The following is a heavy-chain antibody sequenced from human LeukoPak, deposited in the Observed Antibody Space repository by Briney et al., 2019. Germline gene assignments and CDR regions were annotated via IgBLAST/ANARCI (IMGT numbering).Heavy chain of an antibody. J-gene: IGHJ6*02. Sequence: GGSLRLSCAASGFTFSSYWMSWVRQAPGKGLEWVANIKQDGSEKYYVDSVKGRFTISRDNSKNTLYLQMNSLRAEDTAVYYCAKGEGYSSSWYPRHYGMDVWGQGTTVTVSS. D-gene: IGHD6-13*01. CDR2: IKQDGSEK. CDR1: GFTFSSYW. CDR3: AKGEGYSSSWYPRHYGMDV. V-gene: IGHV3-7*03.